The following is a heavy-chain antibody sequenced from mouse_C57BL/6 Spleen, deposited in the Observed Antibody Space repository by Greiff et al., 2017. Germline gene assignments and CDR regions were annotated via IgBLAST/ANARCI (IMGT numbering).Heavy chain of an antibody. V-gene: IGHV1-18*01. Sequence: VQLQQSGPELVKPGASVKMSCKASGYTFTDYNMHWVKQSHGKSLEWIGDINPNNGGTSYNQKFKGKATLTVDKSSSTAYMELRSLTSEDSAVYYCARGDGYYPYYFDYWGQGTTLTVSS. CDR2: INPNNGGT. D-gene: IGHD2-3*01. CDR1: GYTFTDYN. J-gene: IGHJ2*01. CDR3: ARGDGYYPYYFDY.